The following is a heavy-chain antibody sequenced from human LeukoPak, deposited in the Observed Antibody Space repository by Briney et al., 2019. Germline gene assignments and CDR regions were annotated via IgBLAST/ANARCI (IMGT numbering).Heavy chain of an antibody. CDR2: ISGSGGST. V-gene: IGHV3-23*01. Sequence: GGSLRLSGAASGFTFSSYAMSWVRQAPGKGLEWVSAISGSGGSTYYADSVKGRFTISRDNSKNTLYLQMNSLRAEDTAVYYCAKVGSWSTYFFDYWGQGTLVTVSS. CDR3: AKVGSWSTYFFDY. D-gene: IGHD2-8*02. J-gene: IGHJ4*02. CDR1: GFTFSSYA.